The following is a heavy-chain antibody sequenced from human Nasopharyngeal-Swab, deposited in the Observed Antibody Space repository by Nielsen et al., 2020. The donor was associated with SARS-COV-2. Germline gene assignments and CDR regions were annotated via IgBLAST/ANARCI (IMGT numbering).Heavy chain of an antibody. Sequence: VRQAPGKGLEWVAVIWYDGSNKYYADSVKGRFTISRDNSKNTLYLQMNSLRAEDTAAYYCAKDPMGYDILTGYYPYYFDYWGQGTLVTVSS. D-gene: IGHD3-9*01. V-gene: IGHV3-33*06. CDR3: AKDPMGYDILTGYYPYYFDY. CDR2: IWYDGSNK. J-gene: IGHJ4*02.